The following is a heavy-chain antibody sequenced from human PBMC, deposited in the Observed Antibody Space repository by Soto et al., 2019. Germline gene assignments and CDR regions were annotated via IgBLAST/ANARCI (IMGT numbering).Heavy chain of an antibody. Sequence: SETLSLTCTVSGGSISIGDYYWSWVRQTPGKGLEWIGYIYYTGSTDYNPSLKSRVTISVDTPKNQFSLTLRSVTAADTAVYYCAREISTAGTAPTDYWGQGTLVTVSS. V-gene: IGHV4-30-4*01. D-gene: IGHD6-13*01. CDR1: GGSISIGDYY. CDR2: IYYTGST. CDR3: AREISTAGTAPTDY. J-gene: IGHJ4*02.